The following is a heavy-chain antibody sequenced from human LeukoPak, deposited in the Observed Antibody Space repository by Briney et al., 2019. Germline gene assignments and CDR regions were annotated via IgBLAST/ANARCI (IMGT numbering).Heavy chain of an antibody. V-gene: IGHV3-21*06. CDR3: ARDLGQYYDTSDNWFDP. D-gene: IGHD3-22*01. Sequence: PGGSLRLSCAASGFTFSSYNMDWVRQAPGKGLEWVSSIDTTSSFIFYGDSMKGRVTISRDNAKNSLYLQMHSLTAEDTAVYYCARDLGQYYDTSDNWFDPWGQGTLVTVSS. J-gene: IGHJ5*02. CDR1: GFTFSSYN. CDR2: IDTTSSFI.